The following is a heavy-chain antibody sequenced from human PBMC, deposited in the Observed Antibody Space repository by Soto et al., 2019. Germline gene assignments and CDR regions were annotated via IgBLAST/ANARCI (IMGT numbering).Heavy chain of an antibody. CDR1: GFTFTSSA. Sequence: ASVKVSCKASGFTFTSSAVQWVRQARGQRLEWIGWIVVGSGNTNYAQKFQERVTITRDMSTSTAYMELSSLRSEDTAVYYCAAGYSSSWDGDYWGQGTLVTASS. D-gene: IGHD6-13*01. CDR3: AAGYSSSWDGDY. CDR2: IVVGSGNT. V-gene: IGHV1-58*01. J-gene: IGHJ4*02.